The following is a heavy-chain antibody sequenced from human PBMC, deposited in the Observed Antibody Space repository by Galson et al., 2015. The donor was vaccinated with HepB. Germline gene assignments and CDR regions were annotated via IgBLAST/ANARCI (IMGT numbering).Heavy chain of an antibody. CDR1: GFTFDDYA. V-gene: IGHV3-9*01. CDR3: AKSPRGSGPYYFDY. J-gene: IGHJ4*02. Sequence: SLRLSCAASGFTFDDYAMHWVRQAPGKGLEWVSGISWNSGSIGYADSVKGRFTISRDNAKNSLYLQMNSLRTEDTALYYCAKSPRGSGPYYFDYWGQGTLVTVSS. D-gene: IGHD2-15*01. CDR2: ISWNSGSI.